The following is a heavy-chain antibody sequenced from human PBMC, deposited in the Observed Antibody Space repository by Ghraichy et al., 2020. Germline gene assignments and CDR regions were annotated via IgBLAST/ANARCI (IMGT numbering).Heavy chain of an antibody. J-gene: IGHJ4*02. CDR2: IYYSGST. V-gene: IGHV4-31*03. CDR3: ARDWGYCSGGSCYPAYYFDY. D-gene: IGHD2-15*01. CDR1: GGSIRSGGYY. Sequence: SETLSLTCTVSGGSIRSGGYYWSWIRQHPGKGLEWIGYIYYSGSTYYNPSLKSRVTISVDTSKNQFSLKLSSVTAADTAVYYCARDWGYCSGGSCYPAYYFDYWGQGTLVTVSS.